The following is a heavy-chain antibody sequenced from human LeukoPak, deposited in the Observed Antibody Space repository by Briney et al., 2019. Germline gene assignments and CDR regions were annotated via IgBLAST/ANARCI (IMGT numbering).Heavy chain of an antibody. V-gene: IGHV4-61*05. CDR1: GGSISSSSYY. D-gene: IGHD2-15*01. CDR2: IYTSGST. Sequence: SETLSLTCTVSGGSISSSSYYWGWIRQPPGKGLEWIGRIYTSGSTNYNPSLKSRVTMSVDTSKNQFSLKLSSVTAADTAVYYCARNRGVCSGGSCYSYWFDPWGQGTLVTISS. J-gene: IGHJ5*02. CDR3: ARNRGVCSGGSCYSYWFDP.